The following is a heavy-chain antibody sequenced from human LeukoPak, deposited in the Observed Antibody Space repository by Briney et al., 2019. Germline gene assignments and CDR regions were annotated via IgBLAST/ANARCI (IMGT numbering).Heavy chain of an antibody. CDR3: AKNGDRGAYCSGGTCYPYYYYNMDV. V-gene: IGHV3-15*01. D-gene: IGHD2-15*01. CDR1: GFTFSNAW. CDR2: IKSKTDGGTT. J-gene: IGHJ6*03. Sequence: GGSLRLSCAASGFTFSNAWMSWVRQAPGKGLEWVGRIKSKTDGGTTDYAAPVKGRFTISRDDSKNTLYLQMNSLRAEDTAIYSCAKNGDRGAYCSGGTCYPYYYYNMDVWGKGTTVTISS.